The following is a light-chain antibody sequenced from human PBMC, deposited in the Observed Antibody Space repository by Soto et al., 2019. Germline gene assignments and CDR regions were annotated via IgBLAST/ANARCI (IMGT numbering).Light chain of an antibody. J-gene: IGLJ1*01. CDR3: SSFAVSHSFV. CDR1: SNDVGGYNY. V-gene: IGLV2-8*01. CDR2: EVN. Sequence: QSALTQPPSASGSPGQSVTISCTGTSNDVGGYNYVSWYQQHPGKAPKLMIYEVNKRPSGVPDHFSGSKSGNTASLTVSGFQAEDEADYYCSSFAVSHSFVFGTGTKLTVL.